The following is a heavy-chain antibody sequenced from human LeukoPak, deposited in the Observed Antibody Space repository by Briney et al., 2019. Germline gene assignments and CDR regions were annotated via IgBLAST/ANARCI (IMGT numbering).Heavy chain of an antibody. CDR2: ISYSGST. D-gene: IGHD5-24*01. J-gene: IGHJ4*02. V-gene: IGHV4-31*03. CDR1: GGSISSGADS. Sequence: SQTLSLTCTVSGGSISSGADSWSWIRQHPGKGLEWIGYISYSGSTYYNPSLKTRLTISVDTSKNQFSLKLDSVTAADTALYYCARADMATVFDFWGRGTLVTVSS. CDR3: ARADMATVFDF.